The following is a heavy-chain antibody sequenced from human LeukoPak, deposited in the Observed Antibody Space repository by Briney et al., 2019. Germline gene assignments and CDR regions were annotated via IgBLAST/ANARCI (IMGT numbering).Heavy chain of an antibody. CDR2: INHSGST. Sequence: SETLSLTCAVYGGSFSGYYWSWIRQPPGKGLEWIGEINHSGSTNYNPSLKSRVTISVDTSKNQFSLKLSSVTAADTAVYYCARDYYGSGSQEEWGQGTLVTVSS. V-gene: IGHV4-34*01. CDR3: ARDYYGSGSQEE. D-gene: IGHD3-10*01. CDR1: GGSFSGYY. J-gene: IGHJ4*02.